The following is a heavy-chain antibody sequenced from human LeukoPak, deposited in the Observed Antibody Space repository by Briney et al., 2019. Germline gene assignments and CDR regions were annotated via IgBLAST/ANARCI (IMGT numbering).Heavy chain of an antibody. D-gene: IGHD1-1*01. J-gene: IGHJ6*02. CDR3: ARVDFDWNDPPYYYYGMDV. V-gene: IGHV6-1*01. CDR2: TYYRSKWYN. Sequence: SQTLSLTFAISGDSVSSNSDAWNWLRQSPSRGLEWLGRTYYRSKWYNDYAVSVESRITINPDTSNNQFSLQLNSVTPEDTAVYYCARVDFDWNDPPYYYYGMDVWGQGTTVTVSS. CDR1: GDSVSSNSDA.